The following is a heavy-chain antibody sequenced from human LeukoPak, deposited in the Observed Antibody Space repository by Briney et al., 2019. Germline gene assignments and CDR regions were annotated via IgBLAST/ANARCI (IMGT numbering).Heavy chain of an antibody. CDR3: ARGWFGEY. CDR2: ISSSSSTI. V-gene: IGHV3-48*04. J-gene: IGHJ4*02. Sequence: GGSLRLSCAASGFTFSSYSMNWVRQAPGKGLEWVSYISSSSSTIYYADSVKGRFTISRDNAKNTLYLQMNSLRAEDTAVYYCARGWFGEYWGQGTLVTVSS. CDR1: GFTFSSYS. D-gene: IGHD3-10*01.